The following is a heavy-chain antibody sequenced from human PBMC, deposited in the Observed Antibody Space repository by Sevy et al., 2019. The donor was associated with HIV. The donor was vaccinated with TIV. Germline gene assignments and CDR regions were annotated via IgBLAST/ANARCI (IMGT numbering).Heavy chain of an antibody. Sequence: ASVKVSCKVSGYTLTQLSMHWVRQAPGKGLEWMGSFDPEDGETLYAQKFQGRVTMTEDTSTNTACMELSSLRSEDTAVYYCATTKDYYDSSGSPFDYWGQGTLVTVSS. V-gene: IGHV1-24*01. J-gene: IGHJ4*02. D-gene: IGHD3-22*01. CDR3: ATTKDYYDSSGSPFDY. CDR2: FDPEDGET. CDR1: GYTLTQLS.